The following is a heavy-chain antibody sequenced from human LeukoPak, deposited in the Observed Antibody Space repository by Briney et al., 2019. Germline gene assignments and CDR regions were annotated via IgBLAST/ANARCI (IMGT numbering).Heavy chain of an antibody. D-gene: IGHD6-19*01. Sequence: GGSLRLSCAASGFTFSSYSMNWVRQAPGKGLEWVSSISSSSSYIYYADSVKGRFTISRDNAKNSLYLQMNSLRAEDTAVYYCARVGGWYVIDYWGQGTLVTVSS. J-gene: IGHJ4*02. CDR1: GFTFSSYS. CDR2: ISSSSSYI. V-gene: IGHV3-21*01. CDR3: ARVGGWYVIDY.